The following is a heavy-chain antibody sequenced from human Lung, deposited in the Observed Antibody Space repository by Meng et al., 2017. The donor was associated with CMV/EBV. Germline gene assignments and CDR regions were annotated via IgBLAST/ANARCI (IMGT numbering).Heavy chain of an antibody. V-gene: IGHV4-61*02. Sequence: QGQLQGSGPGLVKPSNTLSLTCTVSGGSISSGSYYWSWIRQPAGKGLEWIGRIYTSGSTNYNPSLKSRVTISVDTSKNQFSLKLSSVTAADTAVYYCASSMATITFAFDYWGQGTLVTVSS. D-gene: IGHD5-24*01. J-gene: IGHJ4*02. CDR3: ASSMATITFAFDY. CDR1: GGSISSGSYY. CDR2: IYTSGST.